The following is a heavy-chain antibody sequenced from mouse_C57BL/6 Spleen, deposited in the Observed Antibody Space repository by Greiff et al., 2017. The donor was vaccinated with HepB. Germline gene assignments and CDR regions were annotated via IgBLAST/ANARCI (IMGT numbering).Heavy chain of an antibody. V-gene: IGHV8-12*01. J-gene: IGHJ2*01. D-gene: IGHD2-3*01. CDR3: ARKWDGYYDFDY. CDR2: IYWDDDK. Sequence: VKLMESGPGILQSSQTLSLTCSFSGFSLSTSGMGVSWIRQPSGKGLEWLAHIYWDDDKRYNPSLNSRLTISKDTSRNQVFLKITSVDTADTATYYCARKWDGYYDFDYWGQGTTLTVSS. CDR1: GFSLSTSGMG.